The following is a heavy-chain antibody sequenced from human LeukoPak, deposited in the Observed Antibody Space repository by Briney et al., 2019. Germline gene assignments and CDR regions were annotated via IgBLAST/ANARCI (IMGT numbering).Heavy chain of an antibody. Sequence: GGSLRLSCAASGFTFSNAWMSWVRQAPGKGLEWVGRIKSKTDGGTTDYAAPVKGRVTISRDDSKNTLYLQMNSLKTEDTAVYYCTTGKSSTSPRFDYWGQGTLVTVSS. CDR1: GFTFSNAW. J-gene: IGHJ4*02. V-gene: IGHV3-15*01. D-gene: IGHD2-2*01. CDR2: IKSKTDGGTT. CDR3: TTGKSSTSPRFDY.